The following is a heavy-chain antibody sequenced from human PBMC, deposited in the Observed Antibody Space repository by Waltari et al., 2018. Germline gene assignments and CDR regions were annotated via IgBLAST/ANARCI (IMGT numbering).Heavy chain of an antibody. Sequence: QVQLQESGPGLVKPSETLSLTCTVPGGSISSHYWSWIRQPPGTGLEWSGYSYYSGSTNYNPSLKIRVTISVDTSKNQFSLKLSSVTAADTAVYYCARAGTTLDYGMDVWGQGTTVTVAS. V-gene: IGHV4-59*11. CDR1: GGSISSHY. J-gene: IGHJ6*02. CDR3: ARAGTTLDYGMDV. D-gene: IGHD4-17*01. CDR2: SYYSGST.